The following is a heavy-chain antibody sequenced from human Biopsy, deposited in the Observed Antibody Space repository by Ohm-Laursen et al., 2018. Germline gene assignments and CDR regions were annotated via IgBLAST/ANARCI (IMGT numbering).Heavy chain of an antibody. CDR2: IYLDGNT. CDR1: GFTVSTTY. V-gene: IGHV3-53*01. J-gene: IGHJ4*02. CDR3: VRGRAY. Sequence: SLRLSCAASGFTVSTTYMSWVRQAPGKGLEWVSIIYLDGNTYYTDSVKGRFTISRDNDKNALYLQMNSLRPADTAKYYCVRGRAYWGQGTLVTVSS.